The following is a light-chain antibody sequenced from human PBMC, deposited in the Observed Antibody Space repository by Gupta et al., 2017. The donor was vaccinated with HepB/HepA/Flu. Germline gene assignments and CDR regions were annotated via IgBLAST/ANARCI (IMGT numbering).Light chain of an antibody. Sequence: SDVLTQPPSVSVAPGGTARISCGGDKIGSKSVHWYQQKPGQAPVLVIYHGTDRPSGIPERFSSSNSGNTATLTISRVEAGDKADYHCQVWDSANDQRVFGGGTKLTF. J-gene: IGLJ3*02. V-gene: IGLV3-21*04. CDR1: KIGSKS. CDR2: HGT. CDR3: QVWDSANDQRV.